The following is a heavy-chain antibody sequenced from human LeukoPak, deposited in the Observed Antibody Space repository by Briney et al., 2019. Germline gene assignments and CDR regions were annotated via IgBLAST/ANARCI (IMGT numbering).Heavy chain of an antibody. V-gene: IGHV3-23*01. J-gene: IGHJ6*03. CDR1: GFTFSSYA. Sequence: GGSLRLSCAASGFTFSSYAMSWVRQAPGKGPEWVSAISGSGGSTYYADSVKGRFTISRDNSKNTLYLQMNSLRAEDTAVYYCAKSGEVPAYYYYYYMDVWGKGTTVTVSS. CDR3: AKSGEVPAYYYYYYMDV. CDR2: ISGSGGST. D-gene: IGHD2-2*01.